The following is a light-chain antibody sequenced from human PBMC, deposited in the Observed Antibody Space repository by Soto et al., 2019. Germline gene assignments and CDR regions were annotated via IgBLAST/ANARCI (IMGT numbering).Light chain of an antibody. V-gene: IGKV1-5*01. J-gene: IGKJ3*01. CDR1: QSIGSW. CDR2: DVS. CDR3: QQYNDSPFT. Sequence: DIQMTQSPSTLSASVGDRVTITCRASQSIGSWLAGYLQKPGKAPKLLIYDVSGLQSGVPSRFSGSGSGTEFTLTISSLQPDDFATYSCQQYNDSPFTFGPGNKVAIK.